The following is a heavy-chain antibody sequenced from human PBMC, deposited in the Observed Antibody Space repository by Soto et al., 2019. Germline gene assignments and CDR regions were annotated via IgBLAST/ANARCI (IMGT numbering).Heavy chain of an antibody. CDR2: INHTGST. D-gene: IGHD3-22*01. V-gene: IGHV4-34*01. CDR1: GGSFSGYY. J-gene: IGHJ4*02. CDR3: ARGKGYSYESSGLDY. Sequence: QVQLQQWGAGLLKPSETLSLTCAVYGGSFSGYYWSWIRQPPGKGLEWIGEINHTGSTNYNPSLKGRVTISVQTSKNPFSLKLSSVTAAGTAVYYCARGKGYSYESSGLDYWGQGTLFTVSS.